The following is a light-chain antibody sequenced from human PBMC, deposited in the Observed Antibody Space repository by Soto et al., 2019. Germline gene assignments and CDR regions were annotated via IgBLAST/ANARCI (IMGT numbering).Light chain of an antibody. V-gene: IGLV1-51*01. CDR1: SSNIEKSF. CDR3: GTWDSSLSAVV. Sequence: QSALTQPPSVSAAPGQKVTISCSGSSSNIEKSFVSWYQQLPGTAPRLLIYDNVERPSGIPDRFSGSKSGTSATLGITGLQTGDEAGYYCGTWDSSLSAVVFGGGTQLTVL. J-gene: IGLJ2*01. CDR2: DNV.